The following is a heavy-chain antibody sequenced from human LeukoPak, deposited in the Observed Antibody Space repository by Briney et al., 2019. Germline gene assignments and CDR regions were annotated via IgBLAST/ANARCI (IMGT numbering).Heavy chain of an antibody. CDR2: ISWNSGSI. CDR3: AKDLSIAVAGFSQYYGMDV. D-gene: IGHD6-19*01. CDR1: GFTFDDYA. Sequence: PGRSLRLSCAASGFTFDDYAMHWVRQAPGKGLEWVSGISWNSGSIGYADSVKGRFTISRDNAKNSLYLQMNSLRAEDTALYYCAKDLSIAVAGFSQYYGMDVWGQGTTVTVSS. J-gene: IGHJ6*02. V-gene: IGHV3-9*01.